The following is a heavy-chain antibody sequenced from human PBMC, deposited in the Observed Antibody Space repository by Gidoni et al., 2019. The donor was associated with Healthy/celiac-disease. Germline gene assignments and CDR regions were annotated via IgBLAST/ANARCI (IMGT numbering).Heavy chain of an antibody. V-gene: IGHV3-23*01. D-gene: IGHD6-19*01. CDR3: ARSSSGWFPGLFDY. J-gene: IGHJ4*02. CDR2: ISVSGGST. CDR1: GCPVSSFA. Sequence: EVQLLAYGRGLVQPGGSLRLSCAASGCPVSSFAMSWVRQAPGKGLEWVSAISVSGGSTYYEDSVKGRFTISRDNSKNTLYLQMNSLRAEDTAVYYCARSSSGWFPGLFDYWGQGTLVTVSS.